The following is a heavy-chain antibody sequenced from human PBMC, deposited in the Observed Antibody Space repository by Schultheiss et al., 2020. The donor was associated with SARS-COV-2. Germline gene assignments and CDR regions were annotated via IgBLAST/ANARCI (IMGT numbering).Heavy chain of an antibody. V-gene: IGHV4-31*01. CDR3: ARDRDSSAWYWSGLDV. CDR2: IYYSGST. Sequence: SETLSLTCTVSGGSISSGGYYWSWIRQHPGKGLEWIGYIYYSGSTYYNPSVKSLVTISVDTSKNQFSLKLSSVTAADTAVYYCARDRDSSAWYWSGLDVWGQGTTVTVSS. CDR1: GGSISSGGYY. D-gene: IGHD6-19*01. J-gene: IGHJ6*02.